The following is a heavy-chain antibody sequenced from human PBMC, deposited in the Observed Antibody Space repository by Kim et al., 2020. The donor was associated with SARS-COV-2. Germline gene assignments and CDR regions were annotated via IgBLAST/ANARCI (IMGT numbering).Heavy chain of an antibody. J-gene: IGHJ4*02. D-gene: IGHD3-10*01. Sequence: GGSLRLSCAASGFTFSSYAMHWVRQAPGKGLEWVAVISYDGSNKYYADSVKGRFTISRDNSKNTLYLQMNSLRAEDTAVYYCASDYYGSGSVSLDYWGQG. CDR1: GFTFSSYA. V-gene: IGHV3-30*04. CDR2: ISYDGSNK. CDR3: ASDYYGSGSVSLDY.